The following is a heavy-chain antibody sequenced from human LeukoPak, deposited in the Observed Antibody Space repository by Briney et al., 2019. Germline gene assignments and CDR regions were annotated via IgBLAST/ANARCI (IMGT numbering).Heavy chain of an antibody. CDR2: INTNTGNP. CDR3: ARDSGPWYAESSDAFDI. D-gene: IGHD2-8*01. Sequence: ASVKVSCKASGGTFSSYAMNWVRQAPGQGLEWMGWINTNTGNPTYAQGFTGRFVFSLDTSVSTAYLQISSLKAEDTAVYYCARDSGPWYAESSDAFDIWGQGTMVTVSS. CDR1: GGTFSSYA. J-gene: IGHJ3*02. V-gene: IGHV7-4-1*02.